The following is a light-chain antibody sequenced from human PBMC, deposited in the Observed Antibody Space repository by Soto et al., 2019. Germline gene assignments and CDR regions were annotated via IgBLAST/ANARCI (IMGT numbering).Light chain of an antibody. CDR1: QSISSW. Sequence: DMQMTQAPSTLSASVGDRVTITCRASQSISSWLAWYQQKPGKAPKLLIYDASSLESGVPSRFSGSGSGTEFTLTISSLQPDDFATYYCQQYNSYSTFAQGTKVDIK. J-gene: IGKJ1*01. CDR3: QQYNSYST. CDR2: DAS. V-gene: IGKV1-5*01.